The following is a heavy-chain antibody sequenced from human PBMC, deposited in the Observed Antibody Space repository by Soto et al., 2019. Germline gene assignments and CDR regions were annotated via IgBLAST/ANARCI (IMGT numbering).Heavy chain of an antibody. V-gene: IGHV4-31*03. J-gene: IGHJ2*01. CDR1: GVSISSGGYY. Sequence: QVQLQESGPGLVKPSQTLSLTCTVSGVSISSGGYYWSWIRQHPGKGLEWIGYIYYSGSTYYNPSLKSRVTISVDTTKIQFSLNLSSVSAEDTAVYYCARGPYYYDRGWTYWYFDLWGRGTLVTVSA. D-gene: IGHD3-22*01. CDR2: IYYSGST. CDR3: ARGPYYYDRGWTYWYFDL.